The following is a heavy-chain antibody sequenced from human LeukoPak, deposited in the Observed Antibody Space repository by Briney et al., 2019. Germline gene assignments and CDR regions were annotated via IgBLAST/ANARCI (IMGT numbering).Heavy chain of an antibody. V-gene: IGHV3-23*01. J-gene: IGHJ4*02. D-gene: IGHD1-26*01. CDR1: GFTFSSYA. CDR2: ISGSGGST. CDR3: AKVVGLIVGATGYFDY. Sequence: GGSLRLSCAASGFTFSSYAMSWVRQASGKGLEWVSAISGSGGSTYYADSVKGRFTISRDNSKNTLYLQMNSLRAEDTAVYYCAKVVGLIVGATGYFDYWGQGTLVTVSS.